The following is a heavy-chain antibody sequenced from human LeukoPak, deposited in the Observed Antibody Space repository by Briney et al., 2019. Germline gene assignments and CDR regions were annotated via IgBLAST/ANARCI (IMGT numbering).Heavy chain of an antibody. CDR3: AREESGGYFDY. CDR2: ISTYNGNT. CDR1: GYTFTNNG. Sequence: ASVKVSCKASGYTFTNNGLSWVRQAPGQGLEWMGWISTYNGNTNFAQKFQGRVTMTTDTSTSTAYMELSSLRYDDTAVYYCAREESGGYFDYWGQGTLVAVSS. V-gene: IGHV1-18*01. J-gene: IGHJ4*02. D-gene: IGHD2-8*02.